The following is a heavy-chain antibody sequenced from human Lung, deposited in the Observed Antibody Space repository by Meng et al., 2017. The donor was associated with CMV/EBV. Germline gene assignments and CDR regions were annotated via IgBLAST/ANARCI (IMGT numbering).Heavy chain of an antibody. J-gene: IGHJ4*02. CDR2: INQDGSQS. CDR1: GFSLSNYW. Sequence: SCVASGFSLSNYWMTWVRQAPGKALEWVANINQDGSQSYYVDFVRGRFTITRDNGGNSLYLQMNSLGGDDTAVYYCARDPNEDGGVTLDNWGQGXLVTVSS. V-gene: IGHV3-7*01. D-gene: IGHD5-24*01. CDR3: ARDPNEDGGVTLDN.